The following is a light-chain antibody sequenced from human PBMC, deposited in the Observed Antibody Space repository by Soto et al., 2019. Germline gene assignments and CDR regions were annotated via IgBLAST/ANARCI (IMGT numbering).Light chain of an antibody. CDR2: GAS. V-gene: IGKV3-20*01. Sequence: EIVLTQSPGTLSLSPGERATLSCRASQSVSSSYLACYQQKPGQAPRLLIYGASSRATGIPDRCSGSGSGNDFTLPTTTLQPEDFAVYYCHQYGRTRSYTFGQGTKLEI. J-gene: IGKJ2*01. CDR1: QSVSSSY. CDR3: HQYGRTRSYT.